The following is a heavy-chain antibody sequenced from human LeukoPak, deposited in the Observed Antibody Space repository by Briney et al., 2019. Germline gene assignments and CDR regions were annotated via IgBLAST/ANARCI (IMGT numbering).Heavy chain of an antibody. J-gene: IGHJ4*02. CDR1: GFTFSSYW. CDR2: INGDGRNI. CDR3: AKVEGTVTMGYFDY. D-gene: IGHD4-11*01. Sequence: GGSLRLSCVASGFTFSSYWMHWVRQDPRKGLVWVSRINGDGRNINYADSVRGRFTISRDNAKNTLYLQMNTLRVEDTAVYYCAKVEGTVTMGYFDYWGQGTLVTVSS. V-gene: IGHV3-74*01.